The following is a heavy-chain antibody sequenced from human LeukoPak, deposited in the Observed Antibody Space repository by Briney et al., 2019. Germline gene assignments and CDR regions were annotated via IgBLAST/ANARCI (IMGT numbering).Heavy chain of an antibody. D-gene: IGHD5-12*01. CDR3: ARGRYSGYDFWGTAMGLFFDY. J-gene: IGHJ4*02. V-gene: IGHV3-7*01. CDR1: GFTFSSYW. CDR2: IKQDGSEK. Sequence: PGGSLRLSCAASGFTFSSYWMSWVRQAPGKGLEWVANIKQDGSEKYYVDSVKGRFTISRDNAKNSLYLQMNSLRAEDTAVYYCARGRYSGYDFWGTAMGLFFDYWGQGTLVTVSS.